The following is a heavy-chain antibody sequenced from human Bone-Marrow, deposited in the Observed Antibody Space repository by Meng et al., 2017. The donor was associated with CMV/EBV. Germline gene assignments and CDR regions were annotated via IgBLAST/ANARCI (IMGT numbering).Heavy chain of an antibody. Sequence: GSLRLSCTVSGGSISSYYWSWIRQPPGKGLEWIGYIYYSGSTNYNPSLKSRVTISVDTSKNQFSLKLSSVTAADTAEYYCAKDRRAVGAPPGGNWFDPWGQGTLVTVSS. J-gene: IGHJ5*02. D-gene: IGHD1-26*01. CDR2: IYYSGST. CDR3: AKDRRAVGAPPGGNWFDP. V-gene: IGHV4-59*01. CDR1: GGSISSYY.